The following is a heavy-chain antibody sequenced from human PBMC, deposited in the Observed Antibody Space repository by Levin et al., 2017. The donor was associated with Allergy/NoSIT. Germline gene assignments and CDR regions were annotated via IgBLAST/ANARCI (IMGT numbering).Heavy chain of an antibody. CDR3: ARDRGAAQRKHWFDP. D-gene: IGHD6-25*01. CDR1: GYTFTGYY. V-gene: IGHV1-2*02. CDR2: INPNSGGT. Sequence: ASVKVSCKASGYTFTGYYMHWVRQAPGQGLEWMGWINPNSGGTNYAQKFQGRVTMTRDTSISTAYMELSRLRSDDTAVYYCARDRGAAQRKHWFDPWGQGTLVTVSS. J-gene: IGHJ5*02.